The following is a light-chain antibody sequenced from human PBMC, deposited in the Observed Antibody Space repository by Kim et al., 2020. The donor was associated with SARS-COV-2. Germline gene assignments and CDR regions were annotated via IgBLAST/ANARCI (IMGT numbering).Light chain of an antibody. Sequence: LSPGERATLSCRASQSISNYLAWYQQKPGQAPRLLIYDASKRAPGIPARFSGSGSGTDFTLTISRLEPEDFAVYYCHQYGSSPYTFGQGTKLEI. J-gene: IGKJ2*01. CDR2: DAS. CDR3: HQYGSSPYT. CDR1: QSISNY. V-gene: IGKV3-20*01.